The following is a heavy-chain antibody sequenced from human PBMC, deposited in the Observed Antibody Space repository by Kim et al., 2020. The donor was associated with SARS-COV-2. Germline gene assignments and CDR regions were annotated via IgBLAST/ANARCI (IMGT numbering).Heavy chain of an antibody. CDR2: SKYNVCT. V-gene: IGHV4-39*07. CDR1: GGSISRSSDY. D-gene: IGHD3-10*01. J-gene: IGHJ4*02. CDR3: ARDATMVRGVNVY. Sequence: SETLSLTCTVSGGSISRSSDYLGVIREPPLNEREGFEWSKYNVCTADNLARMSRVTLCVSTSKNQCSLKLCSVTAADTAVYYCARDATMVRGVNVYWVQGTLVTVYS.